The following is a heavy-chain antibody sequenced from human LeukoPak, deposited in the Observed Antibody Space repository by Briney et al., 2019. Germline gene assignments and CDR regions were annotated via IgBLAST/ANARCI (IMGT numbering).Heavy chain of an antibody. CDR3: AREVWYGDKGGFDY. CDR1: GGSISSYY. Sequence: SETLSLTCTVSGGSISSYYWSWIRQPPGKGLEWIGYIYYSGSTNYNPSLKSRVTISVDTSKNQISLKLSSVTAADTAVYYCAREVWYGDKGGFDYWGQGTLVTVSS. D-gene: IGHD4-17*01. CDR2: IYYSGST. J-gene: IGHJ4*02. V-gene: IGHV4-59*01.